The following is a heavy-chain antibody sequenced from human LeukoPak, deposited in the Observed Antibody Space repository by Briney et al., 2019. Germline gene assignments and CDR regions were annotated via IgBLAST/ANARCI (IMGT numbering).Heavy chain of an antibody. D-gene: IGHD2-2*01. CDR3: ARHGVPAAGYYYYYMDV. Sequence: TSETLSLTCAVYGGSFSGYYWSRIRQPPGKGLEWIGEINHSGSTNYNPSLKSRVTISVDTSKNQFFLKLSSVTAADTAVYYCARHGVPAAGYYYYYMDVWGKGTTVTVSS. CDR1: GGSFSGYY. V-gene: IGHV4-34*01. CDR2: INHSGST. J-gene: IGHJ6*03.